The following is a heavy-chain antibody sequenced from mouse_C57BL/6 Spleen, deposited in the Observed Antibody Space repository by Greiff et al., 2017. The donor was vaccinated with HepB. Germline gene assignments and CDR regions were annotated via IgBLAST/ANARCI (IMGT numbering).Heavy chain of an antibody. V-gene: IGHV1-81*01. J-gene: IGHJ3*01. CDR2: IYPRSGNT. CDR3: AREKAYDYEAY. CDR1: GYTFTSYG. D-gene: IGHD2-4*01. Sequence: QVQLQQSGAELARPGASVKLSCKASGYTFTSYGISWVKQRTGQGLEWIGEIYPRSGNTYYNEKFKGKATLTADKSSSPAYMELRSLTSEDSAVYFCAREKAYDYEAYWGQGTLVTVSA.